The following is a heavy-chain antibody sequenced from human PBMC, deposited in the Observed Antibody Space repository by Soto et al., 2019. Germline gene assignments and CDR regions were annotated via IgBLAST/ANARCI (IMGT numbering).Heavy chain of an antibody. Sequence: QVQLVQSGAEVKKPGASVKVSCKASGYTFTSYAISWVRQAPGQGLEWMGGIIPIFGTANYAQKFQGRVTITADESTSTAYMELSSLRSEDTAVYYCARGDCSGGSCYGGPYYYYYGMDVWGQGTTVTVSS. D-gene: IGHD2-15*01. CDR1: GYTFTSYA. J-gene: IGHJ6*02. V-gene: IGHV1-69*01. CDR2: IIPIFGTA. CDR3: ARGDCSGGSCYGGPYYYYYGMDV.